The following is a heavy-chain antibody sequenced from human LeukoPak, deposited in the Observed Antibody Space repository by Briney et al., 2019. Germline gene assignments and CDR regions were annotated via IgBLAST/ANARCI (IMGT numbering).Heavy chain of an antibody. J-gene: IGHJ6*03. CDR1: GGSFSGCY. CDR2: INHSGST. V-gene: IGHV4-34*01. Sequence: SKTLSLTCAVYGGSFSGCYWSWIRQPPGKGLEWIGEINHSGSTNYNPSLKSRVTISVDTSKNQFSLKLSSVTAADTAVYYCARGESTYYYDSSGYRSLHYMDVWGKGTTVTVSS. D-gene: IGHD3-22*01. CDR3: ARGESTYYYDSSGYRSLHYMDV.